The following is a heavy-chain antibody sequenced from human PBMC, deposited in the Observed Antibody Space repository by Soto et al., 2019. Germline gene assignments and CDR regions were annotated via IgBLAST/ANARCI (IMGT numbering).Heavy chain of an antibody. D-gene: IGHD3-9*01. J-gene: IGHJ6*02. CDR2: INHSGST. CDR3: ARARSYDILTGYYGYYYYGMDV. CDR1: GGSFSGYY. Sequence: ETLSLTCAVYGGSFSGYYCTWIFQPPGKGLEWIGEINHSGSTNYNPSLKSRVTISVDTSKNQFSLKLSSVTAADTAVYYCARARSYDILTGYYGYYYYGMDVWGQGTTVTVSS. V-gene: IGHV4-34*01.